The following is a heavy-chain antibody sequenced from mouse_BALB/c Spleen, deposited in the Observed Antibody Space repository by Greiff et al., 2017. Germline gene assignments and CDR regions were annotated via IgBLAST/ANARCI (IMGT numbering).Heavy chain of an antibody. CDR2: IHYSGST. CDR3: AHKGDGYSPFAY. D-gene: IGHD2-3*01. J-gene: IGHJ3*01. Sequence: DVQLQESGPDLVKPSQSLSLTCTVTGYSITSGYSWHWIRQFPGNKLEWMGYIHYSGSTNYNPSLKSRISITRDTSKNQFFLQLNSVTTEDTATYYCAHKGDGYSPFAYWGQGTLVTVSA. CDR1: GYSITSGYS. V-gene: IGHV3-1*02.